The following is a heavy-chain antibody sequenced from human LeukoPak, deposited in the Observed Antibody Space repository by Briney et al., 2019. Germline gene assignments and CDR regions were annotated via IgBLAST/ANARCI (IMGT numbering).Heavy chain of an antibody. V-gene: IGHV4-61*02. J-gene: IGHJ4*02. Sequence: PSETLSLTCTVSGGSISSGSYYWSWIRQPAGKGLEWIGRIYTSGSTNYNPSLKSRVTISVDTSKNQFSLKLSSVTAADTAVYYCAREYDFWSGPDYWGQGILVTVSS. D-gene: IGHD3-3*01. CDR2: IYTSGST. CDR1: GGSISSGSYY. CDR3: AREYDFWSGPDY.